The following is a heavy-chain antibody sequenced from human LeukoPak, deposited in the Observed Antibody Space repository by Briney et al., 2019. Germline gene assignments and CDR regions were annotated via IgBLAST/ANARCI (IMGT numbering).Heavy chain of an antibody. CDR2: IIRSCRST. V-gene: IGHV3-23*01. Sequence: GGSLRLSCAASGVTFRSYAMSWGGQAPGKGGGGGSAIIRSCRSTYYADSVNPRFTISRDNSKTTLYLQMNSLRAEDTAVYYCANAGPRYSWFDPWGQGTLVTVSS. CDR3: ANAGPRYSWFDP. CDR1: GVTFRSYA. J-gene: IGHJ5*02.